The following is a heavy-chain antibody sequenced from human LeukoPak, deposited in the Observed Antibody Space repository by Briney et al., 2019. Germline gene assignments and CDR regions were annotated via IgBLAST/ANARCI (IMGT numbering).Heavy chain of an antibody. CDR2: INPNSGGT. Sequence: GASVTVSCKASRYTLTGYYMHWVRQAPGQGLEWMGWINPNSGGTNYAQKFQGRVTMSRDTSISTAYMELSRLRSDDAAVYYCAREYYYDSSGYYSDAFDIWGQGTMVTVSS. CDR3: AREYYYDSSGYYSDAFDI. V-gene: IGHV1-2*02. D-gene: IGHD3-22*01. CDR1: RYTLTGYY. J-gene: IGHJ3*02.